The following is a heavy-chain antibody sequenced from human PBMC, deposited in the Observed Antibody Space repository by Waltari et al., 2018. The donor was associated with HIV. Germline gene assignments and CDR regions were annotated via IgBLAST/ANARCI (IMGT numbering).Heavy chain of an antibody. CDR3: TRDGGDETSRFGY. J-gene: IGHJ4*02. D-gene: IGHD3-16*01. CDR2: IKNRGNGYST. Sequence: EAQLVESGGGMVQPGGSLRLSCRASVLTFRDHYMDWVRQAPGKGLELVGRIKNRGNGYSTQYAASVKGRFTISRDDSKGSLYLQMYGLRREDTAVYYCTRDGGDETSRFGYWGQGTQVTVSS. CDR1: VLTFRDHY. V-gene: IGHV3-72*01.